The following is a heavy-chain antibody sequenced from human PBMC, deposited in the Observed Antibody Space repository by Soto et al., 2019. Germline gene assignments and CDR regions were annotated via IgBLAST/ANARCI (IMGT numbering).Heavy chain of an antibody. J-gene: IGHJ3*02. CDR1: GYTFTSYG. D-gene: IGHD3-22*01. V-gene: IGHV1-18*01. CDR2: ISAYNGNT. Sequence: VASVKVSCKASGYTFTSYGISWVRQAPGQGLEWMGWISAYNGNTNYAQKLQGRVTMTTDTSTSTAYMELRSLRSDDTAVYYCANIKVNSYYYDSSGYSVPDAFDIWGQGTMVTVSS. CDR3: ANIKVNSYYYDSSGYSVPDAFDI.